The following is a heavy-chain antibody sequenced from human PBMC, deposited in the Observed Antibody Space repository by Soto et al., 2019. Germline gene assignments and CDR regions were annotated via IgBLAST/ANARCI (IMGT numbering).Heavy chain of an antibody. CDR1: GYTLTSYG. V-gene: IGHV1-18*01. D-gene: IGHD3-3*01. Sequence: GAPVKVSCKASGYTLTSYGISWVRQAPGQGLEWMGWISAYNGNTNYAQKLQGRVTMTTDTSTSTAYMELRSLRSDDTAVYYCARETYDFWSGDSGRDVWGQGTTVTVSS. CDR3: ARETYDFWSGDSGRDV. J-gene: IGHJ6*02. CDR2: ISAYNGNT.